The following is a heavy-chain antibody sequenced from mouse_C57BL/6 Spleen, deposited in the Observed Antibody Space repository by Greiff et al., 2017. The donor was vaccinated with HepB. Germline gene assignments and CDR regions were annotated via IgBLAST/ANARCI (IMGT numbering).Heavy chain of an antibody. Sequence: VQLQQSGPELVKPGASVKISCKASGYAFSSSWMNWVKQRPGKGLEWIGRIYPGDGDTNYNGKFKGKATLTAVKSSSTAYMQLSSLTSEDSAVYFCARSRGYGNYVGYYAMDYWGQGTSVTVSS. CDR3: ARSRGYGNYVGYYAMDY. J-gene: IGHJ4*01. V-gene: IGHV1-82*01. CDR2: IYPGDGDT. CDR1: GYAFSSSW. D-gene: IGHD2-1*01.